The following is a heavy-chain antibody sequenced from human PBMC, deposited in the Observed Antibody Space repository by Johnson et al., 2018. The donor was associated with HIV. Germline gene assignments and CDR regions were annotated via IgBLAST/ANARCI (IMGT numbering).Heavy chain of an antibody. CDR3: AREPELELQFSHAFDI. D-gene: IGHD1-7*01. CDR2: ISGSGGSA. CDR1: GFIFSSYA. Sequence: VQLVESGGGVVQPGKSLKLSCAASGFIFSSYAMSWVRQAPGKGLEWVSGISGSGGSAFYADSVKGRFIISRDNAKNSLYLHMNSLRAEDTALYYCAREPELELQFSHAFDIWGQGTMVTVSS. V-gene: IGHV3-23*04. J-gene: IGHJ3*02.